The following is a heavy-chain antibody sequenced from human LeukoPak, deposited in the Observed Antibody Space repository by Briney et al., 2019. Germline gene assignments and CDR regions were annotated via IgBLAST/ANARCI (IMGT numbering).Heavy chain of an antibody. Sequence: GGSLRLSCAASGFTFSSYAMHWVRQAPGKGLEYVSAISSNGGSTYYANSVKGRFTISRDNSKNTLYLQMGSLRAEDMAVYYCAIGSGQYYLDYWGQGTLVTVSS. V-gene: IGHV3-64*01. D-gene: IGHD6-19*01. CDR1: GFTFSSYA. J-gene: IGHJ4*02. CDR3: AIGSGQYYLDY. CDR2: ISSNGGST.